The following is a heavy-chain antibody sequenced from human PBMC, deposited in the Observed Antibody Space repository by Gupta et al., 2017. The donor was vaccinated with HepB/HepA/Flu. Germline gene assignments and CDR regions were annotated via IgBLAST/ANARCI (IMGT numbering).Heavy chain of an antibody. D-gene: IGHD2-21*01. CDR3: ARIPLDFDF. Sequence: EVQLVESGGGLVQPGGSLRLSCAASGFTFSFYEMNWVRQAPGKGLEWVAYIGSSGSTISYADSVKGRFTISRDNAKNSLYLQMHSLRAEDTAVYYGARIPLDFDFWGQGTLVTVSS. V-gene: IGHV3-48*03. CDR1: GFTFSFYE. J-gene: IGHJ4*02. CDR2: IGSSGSTI.